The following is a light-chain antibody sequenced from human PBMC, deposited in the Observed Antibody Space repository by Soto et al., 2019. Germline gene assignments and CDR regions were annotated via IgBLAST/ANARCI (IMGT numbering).Light chain of an antibody. J-gene: IGLJ2*01. CDR2: NND. CDR3: AAWEGIKGVA. CDR1: SSNIGDNT. V-gene: IGLV1-44*01. Sequence: QSVLTQPPSASGTPGQTVTISCSGTSSNIGDNTVSWYQQFPGTAPRLLIYNNDQRPSGGPDRFTGSKSGASALLAISGPQSEDDSDYYCAAWEGIKGVAFGGGTKLTVL.